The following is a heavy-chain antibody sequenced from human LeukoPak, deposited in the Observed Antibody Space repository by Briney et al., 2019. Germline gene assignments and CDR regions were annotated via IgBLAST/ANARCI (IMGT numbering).Heavy chain of an antibody. V-gene: IGHV3-30*02. CDR1: GFTFSAYA. D-gene: IGHD3-10*01. CDR3: AKDTPGFGGDDFVH. CDR2: IRNDGSES. J-gene: IGHJ4*02. Sequence: GESLKISCAASGFTFSAYAMHWVRQAPGKGLEWVAFIRNDGSESFYADSVKGRFTISKDNSKDTLYLQMNSLRAEDTAVYYCAKDTPGFGGDDFVHWGQGTLVTVSS.